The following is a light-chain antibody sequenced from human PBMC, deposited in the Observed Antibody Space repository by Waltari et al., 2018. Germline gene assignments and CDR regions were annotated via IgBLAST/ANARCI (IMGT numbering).Light chain of an antibody. CDR3: QTCDTNTGV. Sequence: YWYQQKSGQSPILVICEDSNRPAGIPERFAGSNSDNTATLTIRWTQALDEGDCYCQTCDTNTGVFGGGTKLTVL. J-gene: IGLJ2*01. V-gene: IGLV3-1*01. CDR2: EDS.